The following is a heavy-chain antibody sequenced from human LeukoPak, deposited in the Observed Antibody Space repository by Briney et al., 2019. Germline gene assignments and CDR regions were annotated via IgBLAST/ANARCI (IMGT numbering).Heavy chain of an antibody. V-gene: IGHV4-34*01. CDR3: ARTYRRFYYYYMDV. Sequence: SETLSLTCTVSGGSISSYYWSWIRQPPGKGLEWIGEISHSGSTNYSPSLKSRVTISVDTSKNQFSLKLSSVTAADMAVYFCARTYRRFYYYYMDVWGKGTTVTVSS. CDR1: GGSISSYY. CDR2: ISHSGST. J-gene: IGHJ6*03.